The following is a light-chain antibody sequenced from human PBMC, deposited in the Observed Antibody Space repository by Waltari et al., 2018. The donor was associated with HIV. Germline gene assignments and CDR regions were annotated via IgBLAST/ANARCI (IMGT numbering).Light chain of an antibody. CDR1: SSDAGGYNY. CDR2: DVR. Sequence: QSALTQPASVSGSPGQSITISCTGPSSDAGGYNYVHWYQQHPGKDPKLMMYDVRNRPSGVSTRFSGSKSGNTASLTISGLQAEDEADDYCSSYTGSSTLWVFGGGTKLTVL. V-gene: IGLV2-14*03. CDR3: SSYTGSSTLWV. J-gene: IGLJ3*02.